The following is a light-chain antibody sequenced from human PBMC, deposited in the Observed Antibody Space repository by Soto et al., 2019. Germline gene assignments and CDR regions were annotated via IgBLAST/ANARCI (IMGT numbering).Light chain of an antibody. CDR3: QKYDSAPWT. V-gene: IGKV1-27*01. CDR2: LAS. Sequence: DIQMTQSPTSLSASVGDRVTITCRASEDISSYLAWYQKKPGKVPRPLIFLASSLQSGVPSRFSGSGSGTHFTFIISSLQPEDVATYYCQKYDSAPWTFGQGTKVEIK. CDR1: EDISSY. J-gene: IGKJ1*01.